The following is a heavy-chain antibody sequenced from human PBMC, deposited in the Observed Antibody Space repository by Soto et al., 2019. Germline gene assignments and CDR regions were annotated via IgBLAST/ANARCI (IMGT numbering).Heavy chain of an antibody. J-gene: IGHJ4*02. Sequence: GGSLRLSCAASGFTFSSYAMHWVRQAPGKGLEYVSSISPNGGSTYYANSVKGRFTISRDNSKSTLYLQMGSLRVEDLAVYYCARGQTWAQFDYWGQGTLVTVSS. CDR3: ARGQTWAQFDY. V-gene: IGHV3-64*01. CDR1: GFTFSSYA. CDR2: ISPNGGST. D-gene: IGHD1-26*01.